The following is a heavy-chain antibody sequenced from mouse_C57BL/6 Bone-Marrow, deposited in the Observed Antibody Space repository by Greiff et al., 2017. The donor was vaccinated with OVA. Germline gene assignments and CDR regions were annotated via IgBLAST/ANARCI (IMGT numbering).Heavy chain of an antibody. V-gene: IGHV1-63*01. CDR1: GYTFTNYW. CDR3: ARSGDRAWFAY. CDR2: IYPGGGYT. Sequence: VKVVESGAELVRPGTSVKMSCKASGYTFTNYWIGWAKQRPGHGLEWIGDIYPGGGYTNYNEKFKGKATLTADKSSSTAYMQFSCLTSEDSAIYYCARSGDRAWFAYWGQGTLVTVSA. J-gene: IGHJ3*01. D-gene: IGHD2-13*01.